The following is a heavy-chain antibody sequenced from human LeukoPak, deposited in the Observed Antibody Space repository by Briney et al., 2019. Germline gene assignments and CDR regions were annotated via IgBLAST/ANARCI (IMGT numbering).Heavy chain of an antibody. Sequence: GGSLRLSCAASGFTFSSYSMNWVRQAPGKGPEWVANMNQDGSRKYYVDSVKGRFTISRDNAKNSLFLQMNGLRDEDTAVYYCTRDSQGSGTYSTDQWGQGTLVTVSS. J-gene: IGHJ4*02. D-gene: IGHD3-10*01. CDR1: GFTFSSYS. V-gene: IGHV3-7*01. CDR2: MNQDGSRK. CDR3: TRDSQGSGTYSTDQ.